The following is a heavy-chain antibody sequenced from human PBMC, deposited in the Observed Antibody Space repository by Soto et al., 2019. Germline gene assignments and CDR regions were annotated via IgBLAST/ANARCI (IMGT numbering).Heavy chain of an antibody. Sequence: QVQLVESGGGVVQPGRSLRLSCAASGFTFSSYGMHCVRQAPGKVLAWVAVIGYDGSNKYYADSVKGRFTISRDNSKNTRHLQMTSLRDEDTAVYYCARGALEWLLFRYGMYVWGQGTTVTVSS. D-gene: IGHD3-3*01. V-gene: IGHV3-33*01. J-gene: IGHJ6*02. CDR2: IGYDGSNK. CDR1: GFTFSSYG. CDR3: ARGALEWLLFRYGMYV.